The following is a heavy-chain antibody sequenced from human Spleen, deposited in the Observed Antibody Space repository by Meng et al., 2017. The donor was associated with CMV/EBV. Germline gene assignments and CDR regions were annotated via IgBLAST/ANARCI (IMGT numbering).Heavy chain of an antibody. J-gene: IGHJ4*02. CDR1: GFSLSTSAKR. D-gene: IGHD3-3*01. V-gene: IGHV2-70*04. Sequence: SGPTLVKPTQTLTLTCTFSGFSLSTSAKRASWIRQPPGKALARLARIDWDDDKFYSTSLKTRLTISKDTSKNQVVLTMTNMDPVDTATYYCARINVPNYDFWSGSWGEYFFDYWGQGTTVTVSS. CDR2: IDWDDDK. CDR3: ARINVPNYDFWSGSWGEYFFDY.